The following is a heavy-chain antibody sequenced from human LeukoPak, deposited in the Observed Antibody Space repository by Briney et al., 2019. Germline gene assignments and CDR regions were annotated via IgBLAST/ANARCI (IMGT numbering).Heavy chain of an antibody. V-gene: IGHV1-18*01. Sequence: GASVKVSCKASGYTFTSYGISWVRQAPGQGLEWMGWTSAYNGNTNYAQKLQGRVTMTTDTSTSTAYMELRSLRSDDTAVYYCAREEEATYYYGSGSYYWWGQGTLVTVSS. D-gene: IGHD3-10*01. CDR1: GYTFTSYG. CDR3: AREEEATYYYGSGSYYW. CDR2: TSAYNGNT. J-gene: IGHJ4*02.